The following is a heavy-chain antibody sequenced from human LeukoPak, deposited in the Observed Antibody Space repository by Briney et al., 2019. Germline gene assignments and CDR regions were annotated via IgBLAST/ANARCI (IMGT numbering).Heavy chain of an antibody. Sequence: PSETLSLTCTVSGDSISSYYWSWIRQPPGKGLEWIGYIYYSGSTNYNPSLKSRVTISVDTSKNQFSLKLSSVTAADTAVYYCARVGYCSSTSCGFDPWGQGTLVTVSS. J-gene: IGHJ5*02. V-gene: IGHV4-59*01. CDR3: ARVGYCSSTSCGFDP. CDR2: IYYSGST. D-gene: IGHD2-2*01. CDR1: GDSISSYY.